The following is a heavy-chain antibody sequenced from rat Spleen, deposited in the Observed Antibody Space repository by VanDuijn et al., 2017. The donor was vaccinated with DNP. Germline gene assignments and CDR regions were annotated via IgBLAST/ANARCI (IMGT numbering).Heavy chain of an antibody. CDR3: TIAYNSGFAY. CDR1: RITFSDHN. V-gene: IGHV5-20*01. Sequence: EVQLVESGGGLVQPGRSLKLSCAVSRITFSDHNMAWVRQAPTKGLEWVASVSYDGGSTYYRDSVKGRFTISRDNARSSLYLQVNSLRSEDTATYYCTIAYNSGFAYWGQGTLVTVSS. D-gene: IGHD4-3*01. CDR2: VSYDGGST. J-gene: IGHJ3*01.